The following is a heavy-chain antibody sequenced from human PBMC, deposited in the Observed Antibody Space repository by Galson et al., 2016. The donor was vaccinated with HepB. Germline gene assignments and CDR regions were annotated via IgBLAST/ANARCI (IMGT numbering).Heavy chain of an antibody. V-gene: IGHV1-18*04. J-gene: IGHJ4*02. CDR3: ARTGDLLLDY. Sequence: SCKASGYTFTTYGISWVRQAPGQGLDWIGWISAYTGNTNYAQHFQDRVTMTIDTSTGTAYMELGSLRSDDTGVYFCARTGDLLLDYWGQGTLVTVSS. D-gene: IGHD3/OR15-3a*01. CDR1: GYTFTTYG. CDR2: ISAYTGNT.